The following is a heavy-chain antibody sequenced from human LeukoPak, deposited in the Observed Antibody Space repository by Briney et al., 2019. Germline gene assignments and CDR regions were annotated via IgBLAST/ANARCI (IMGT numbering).Heavy chain of an antibody. Sequence: GGSLRLSCAASGFTFSSYAMSWVRQAPGKGLEWVSAISGSGGSTYYAASVKGRFTISRDFSKNTVFLHMNSLRAEDTAMYYCVRGDDSGYYDYFDYWGQGALVTVSS. CDR1: GFTFSSYA. D-gene: IGHD3-22*01. J-gene: IGHJ4*02. CDR2: ISGSGGST. CDR3: VRGDDSGYYDYFDY. V-gene: IGHV3-23*01.